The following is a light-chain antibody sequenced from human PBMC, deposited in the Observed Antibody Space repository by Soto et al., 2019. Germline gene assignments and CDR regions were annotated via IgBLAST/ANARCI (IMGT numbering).Light chain of an antibody. J-gene: IGLJ2*01. CDR3: GTWDSSLSGYVV. Sequence: QSVLTQPPSVSAAPGQKVTISCSGSSSNIGNNYVSCYQQLPETAPKLLIYENNKRPSGIPDRFSGSKSDTSATLGITGLQTGDEADYYCGTWDSSLSGYVVFGGGTKLTVL. CDR1: SSNIGNNY. CDR2: ENN. V-gene: IGLV1-51*02.